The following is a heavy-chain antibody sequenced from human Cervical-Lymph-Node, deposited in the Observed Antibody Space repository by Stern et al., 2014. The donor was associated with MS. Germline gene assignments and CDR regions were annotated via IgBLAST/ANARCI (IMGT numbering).Heavy chain of an antibody. V-gene: IGHV4-31*03. CDR2: LHNSGRT. J-gene: IGHJ4*02. CDR3: ARGPNRQEYSRSSRDDTAFDY. D-gene: IGHD6-6*01. CDR1: GGPLTSWCFY. Sequence: VQLEGAGAGVGKPSPTLAVTCPGSGGPLTSWCFYWGRVSHAPRKGLEWVGHLHNSGRTYYRPFHASRLTISVDTSENQFSLNLRSVTVADTAVYYCARGPNRQEYSRSSRDDTAFDYWGQGILVTVSS.